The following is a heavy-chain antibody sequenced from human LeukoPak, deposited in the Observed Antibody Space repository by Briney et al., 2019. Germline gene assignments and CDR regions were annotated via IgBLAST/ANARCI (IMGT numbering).Heavy chain of an antibody. CDR3: AGGWDIVLVPAAIPDY. D-gene: IGHD2-2*01. Sequence: GGSVRLSCAASGFTFSSYSINWVRQAPGKGLEWVSSISGSSSYIYYADSVKGRFTISRDNAKNSLYLQMNSLRAEDTAVYYCAGGWDIVLVPAAIPDYWGQGTLVTVSS. V-gene: IGHV3-21*01. CDR2: ISGSSSYI. CDR1: GFTFSSYS. J-gene: IGHJ4*02.